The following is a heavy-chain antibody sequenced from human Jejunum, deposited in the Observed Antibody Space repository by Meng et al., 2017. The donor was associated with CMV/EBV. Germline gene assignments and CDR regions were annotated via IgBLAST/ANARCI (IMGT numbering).Heavy chain of an antibody. J-gene: IGHJ4*02. D-gene: IGHD3-16*01. CDR3: AKDGGIYLDYYFDY. Sequence: KASEYTFIDYYMHWVRQAPGQGLEWMGWINPNTGDTNYAQKFQGRVTMTRDMSINTVYMELTRLRSDDTAVYYCAKDGGIYLDYYFDYWGQGTLVTVSS. V-gene: IGHV1-2*02. CDR2: INPNTGDT. CDR1: EYTFIDYY.